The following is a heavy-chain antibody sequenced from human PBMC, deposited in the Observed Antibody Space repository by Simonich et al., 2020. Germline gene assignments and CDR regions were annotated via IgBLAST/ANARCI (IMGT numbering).Heavy chain of an antibody. Sequence: EVQLVESGGGLVQPGWSLKLSCAASGFTFSGSAMHWVRQASGKGLWWCCRIRSKANRSAKEYAASVKGRFTISRDDSKNTAYLQMNSLKTEDTAVYYCTPGDYWGQGTLVTVSS. J-gene: IGHJ4*02. CDR1: GFTFSGSA. CDR2: IRSKANRSAK. V-gene: IGHV3-73*02. CDR3: TPGDY.